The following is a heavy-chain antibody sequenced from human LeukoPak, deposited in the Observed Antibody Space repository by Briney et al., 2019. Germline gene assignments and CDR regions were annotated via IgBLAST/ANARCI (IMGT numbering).Heavy chain of an antibody. V-gene: IGHV4-31*03. CDR3: ARDRLEGFDY. CDR1: GGSISSGGYT. J-gene: IGHJ4*02. D-gene: IGHD5-24*01. Sequence: SETLSLTCTVSGGSISSGGYTWRWIRQHPGKGLEWIGYIYYSGSTYYNPSLKSRVTISVDTSKNQFSLKLSSVTAADTAVYYCARDRLEGFDYWGQGTLVTVSS. CDR2: IYYSGST.